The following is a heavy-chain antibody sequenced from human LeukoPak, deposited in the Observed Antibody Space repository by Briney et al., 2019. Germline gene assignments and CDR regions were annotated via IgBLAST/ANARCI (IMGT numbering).Heavy chain of an antibody. CDR1: GFTFSDSF. CDR2: SRNKADSYTA. V-gene: IGHV3-72*01. J-gene: IGHJ4*02. CDR3: ATSSWYRLAY. Sequence: LAGGSLRLSCAASGFTFSDSFMSWVRQAPGKGLEWVGRSRNKADSYTAEYAASGKGRFTISRDESKNSLYLQISSLETEDAAVYYCATSSWYRLAYWGQGSLVTVSS. D-gene: IGHD6-13*01.